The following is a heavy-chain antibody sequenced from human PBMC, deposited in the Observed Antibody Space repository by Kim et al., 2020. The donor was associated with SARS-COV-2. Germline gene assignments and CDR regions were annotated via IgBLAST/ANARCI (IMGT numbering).Heavy chain of an antibody. CDR2: MNPNSGNT. D-gene: IGHD3-9*01. CDR3: ARLPPLLRYFDWLLWSGNWFDP. J-gene: IGHJ5*02. CDR1: GYTFTSYD. Sequence: ASVKVSCKASGYTFTSYDINWVRQATGQGLEWMGWMNPNSGNTGYAQKFQGRVTMTRNTSISTAYMELSSLRSEDTAVYYCARLPPLLRYFDWLLWSGNWFDPWGQGTLVTVSS. V-gene: IGHV1-8*01.